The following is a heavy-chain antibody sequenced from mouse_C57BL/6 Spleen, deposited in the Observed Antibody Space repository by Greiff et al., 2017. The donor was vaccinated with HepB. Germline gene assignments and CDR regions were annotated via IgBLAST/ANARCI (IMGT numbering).Heavy chain of an antibody. CDR1: GYSFTGYY. V-gene: IGHV1-42*01. D-gene: IGHD1-1*01. CDR3: ARSEGSYAWFAY. Sequence: EVQLQQSGPELVKPGASVKISCKASGYSFTGYYMNWVKQSPEKSLEWIGEINPSTGGTTYNQKFKAKATLTVDKSSSTAYMQLKSLTSEDSAVYYCARSEGSYAWFAYWGQRTLVTVSA. J-gene: IGHJ3*01. CDR2: INPSTGGT.